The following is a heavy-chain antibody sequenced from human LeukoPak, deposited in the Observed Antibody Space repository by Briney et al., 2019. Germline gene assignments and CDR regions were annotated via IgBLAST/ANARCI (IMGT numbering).Heavy chain of an antibody. Sequence: PSETLSLTCTVSGGSISSYYWSWLRQPPGKGLEWIGYIYYSGCTNYNPSLKSRVPISVDTSKNQFSLKLSSVTAADTAVYYCARLPFFGDHYYYYMDVWGKGTTVTVSS. D-gene: IGHD4-17*01. CDR1: GGSISSYY. J-gene: IGHJ6*03. CDR3: ARLPFFGDHYYYYMDV. V-gene: IGHV4-59*01. CDR2: IYYSGCT.